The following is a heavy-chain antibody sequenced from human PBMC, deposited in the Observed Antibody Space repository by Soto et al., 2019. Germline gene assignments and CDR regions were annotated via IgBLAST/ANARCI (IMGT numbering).Heavy chain of an antibody. CDR1: GFTFSSYA. Sequence: LRLSCAASGFTFSSYAMHWVRQAPGKGLEWVAVISYDGSNKYYADSVKGRFTISRDNSKNTLYLQMNSLRAEDTAVYYCARDPNYYDSSGYAGELYYYYGMDVWGQGTTVTVSS. CDR2: ISYDGSNK. CDR3: ARDPNYYDSSGYAGELYYYYGMDV. J-gene: IGHJ6*02. D-gene: IGHD3-22*01. V-gene: IGHV3-30-3*01.